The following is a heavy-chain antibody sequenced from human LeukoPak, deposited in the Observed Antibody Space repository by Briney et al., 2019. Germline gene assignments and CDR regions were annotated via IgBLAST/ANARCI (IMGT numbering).Heavy chain of an antibody. V-gene: IGHV4-59*01. J-gene: IGHJ4*02. CDR3: ASLQDLTLDY. CDR2: IYYKGNT. CDR1: GDSITTYY. Sequence: SETLSLTCTVSGDSITTYYWSWIRQPPGKGLEWIGYIYYKGNTNYNPSLKSRVTMSLDTSKNQFSLKLNSVTAADTAVYYCASLQDLTLDYWGQGTLVTVSS. D-gene: IGHD3-9*01.